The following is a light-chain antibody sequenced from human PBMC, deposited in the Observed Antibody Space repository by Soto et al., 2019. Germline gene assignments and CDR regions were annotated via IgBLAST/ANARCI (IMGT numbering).Light chain of an antibody. CDR3: QQRSNWPPS. CDR2: EAS. Sequence: EIVLTQSPATLSLSPGERATLSCRASQSIDRYLAWYQQKPGQAPRLLIYEASNRATGIPPRFSGSGSGTDFTLTISSLEPEDFAVYYCQQRSNWPPSFGQGTRLEIK. V-gene: IGKV3-11*01. CDR1: QSIDRY. J-gene: IGKJ5*01.